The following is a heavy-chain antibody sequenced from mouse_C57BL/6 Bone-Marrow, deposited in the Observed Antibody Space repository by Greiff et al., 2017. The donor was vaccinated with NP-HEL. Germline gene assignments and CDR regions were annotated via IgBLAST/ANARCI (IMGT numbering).Heavy chain of an antibody. V-gene: IGHV5-2*01. CDR1: EYEFPSHA. D-gene: IGHD2-14*01. CDR3: GRRAYRDDPLWAMDY. CDR2: INSDGGST. J-gene: IGHJ4*01. Sequence: EVKLVESGGGLVQPGESLKLSCESNEYEFPSHAMSWVRKTPEKRLGLVAAINSDGGSTYYPDTMERRFIISRDNTKKTLYLQLSSLRSEDTALYYCGRRAYRDDPLWAMDYWGKGTSVTVSS.